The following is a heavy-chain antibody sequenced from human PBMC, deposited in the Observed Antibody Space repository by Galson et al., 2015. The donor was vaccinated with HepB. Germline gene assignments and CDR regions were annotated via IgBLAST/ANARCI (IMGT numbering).Heavy chain of an antibody. V-gene: IGHV3-30*18. D-gene: IGHD2-21*01. J-gene: IGHJ6*03. CDR3: AKDASAACIYYYYYYYMDV. CDR1: GFTFSSYG. Sequence: SLRLSCAASGFTFSSYGMYWVRQAPGKGLEWVAVVSNDVSSEYYADSVKGRFTISRDNSRNTLYLQMNSLRAEDTAVYYCAKDASAACIYYYYYYYMDVWGKGTTVTVSS. CDR2: VSNDVSSE.